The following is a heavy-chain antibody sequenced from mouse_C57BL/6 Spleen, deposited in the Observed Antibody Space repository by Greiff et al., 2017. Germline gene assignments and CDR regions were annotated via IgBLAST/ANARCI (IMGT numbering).Heavy chain of an antibody. J-gene: IGHJ2*01. CDR2: IHPNSGST. CDR1: GYTFTSYW. CDR3: AMPVYYYGSSYLDY. V-gene: IGHV1-64*01. Sequence: VQLQQPGAELVKPGASVKLSCKASGYTFTSYWMHWVKQRPGQGLEWIGMIHPNSGSTNYNEKFKSKATLTVDKSSSTAYMQLSSLTSEDSAVYYCAMPVYYYGSSYLDYWGQGTTLTVSS. D-gene: IGHD1-1*01.